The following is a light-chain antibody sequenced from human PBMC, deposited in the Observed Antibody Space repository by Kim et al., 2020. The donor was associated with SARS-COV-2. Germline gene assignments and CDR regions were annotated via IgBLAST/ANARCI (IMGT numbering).Light chain of an antibody. V-gene: IGKV3-11*01. Sequence: EVVLTQSPATLSLSPGERATLSCRASRSISSYLAWYQQKPGQPPRLLIYDASDRATGIPVRFSGSGSGTDFTLTISSLEPEDCAVYYCQQRGNWPWTFGQGTKV. CDR2: DAS. CDR3: QQRGNWPWT. J-gene: IGKJ1*01. CDR1: RSISSY.